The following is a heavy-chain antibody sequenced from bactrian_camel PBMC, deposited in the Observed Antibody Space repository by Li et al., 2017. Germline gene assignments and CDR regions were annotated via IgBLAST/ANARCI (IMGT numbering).Heavy chain of an antibody. V-gene: IGHV3S55*01. J-gene: IGHJ4*01. CDR2: ISSLGMT. CDR3: AATLTWSSGPDWSPRIFRY. Sequence: QVQLVESGGGSVQDGGSLRLSCTARTGTFRSACMGRIRQVSGKEREGVASISSLGMTDYAGSVKGRFTISKDNAKSTLYLQMTSLKPEDTAMYYCAATLTWSSGPDWSPRIFRYWGQGTQVTVS. D-gene: IGHD7*01. CDR1: TGTFRSAC.